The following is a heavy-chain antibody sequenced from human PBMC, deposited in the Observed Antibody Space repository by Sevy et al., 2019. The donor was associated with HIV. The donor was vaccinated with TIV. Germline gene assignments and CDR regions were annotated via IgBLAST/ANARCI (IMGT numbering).Heavy chain of an antibody. CDR2: LSFGCGEI. CDR1: GFTFSKYS. CDR3: AREGCTKPHDY. D-gene: IGHD2-8*01. V-gene: IGHV3-23*01. J-gene: IGHJ4*02. Sequence: GGSLRLSCAASGFTFSKYSMSWVRQPPVKGLEWVSTLSFGCGEINHADSVKGRLTISRDSSKNSLYLQMNNLRAEDTAVYYCAREGCTKPHDYWGQGTLVTVSS.